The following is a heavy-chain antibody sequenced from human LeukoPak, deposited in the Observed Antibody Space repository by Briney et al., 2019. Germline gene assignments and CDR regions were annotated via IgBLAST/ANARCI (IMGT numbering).Heavy chain of an antibody. CDR2: INQGGSEK. J-gene: IGHJ4*02. V-gene: IGHV3-7*01. CDR3: ARDVTALDS. Sequence: PGGSLRLSCAASGSTFSSHWMSWVRQAPEKGLEWVANINQGGSEKYYVDSVRGRFTISRDNAKNSLYLQMNSLRADDTAVYYCARDVTALDSWGQGTLVTVSS. CDR1: GSTFSSHW. D-gene: IGHD2-2*01.